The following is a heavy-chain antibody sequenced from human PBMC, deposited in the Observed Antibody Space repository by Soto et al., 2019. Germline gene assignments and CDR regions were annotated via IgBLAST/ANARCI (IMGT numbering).Heavy chain of an antibody. Sequence: PSETLSLTCTVSGGSISSYYWSWIRQPLGKGLEWIGYIYYSGSTNYNPSLKSRVTISVDTSKNQFSLKLSSVTAADTAVYYGARWGSGGSFGFEYWGQGTRGTVSS. J-gene: IGHJ4*02. CDR2: IYYSGST. V-gene: IGHV4-59*01. D-gene: IGHD2-15*01. CDR1: GGSISSYY. CDR3: ARWGSGGSFGFEY.